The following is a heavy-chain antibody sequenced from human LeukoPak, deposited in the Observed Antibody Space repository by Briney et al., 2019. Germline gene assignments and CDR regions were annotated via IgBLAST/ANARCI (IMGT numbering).Heavy chain of an antibody. J-gene: IGHJ4*02. V-gene: IGHV4-59*01. Sequence: SETLSLTCTVSGGSISSYYWSWIRQPPGKGLEWIGYIYYSGSTNYNPSLKSRVTISVDTSKNQFSLKLSSVTAADMAVYYCAREELTGVSDYWGQGTLVTVSS. CDR1: GGSISSYY. D-gene: IGHD7-27*01. CDR2: IYYSGST. CDR3: AREELTGVSDY.